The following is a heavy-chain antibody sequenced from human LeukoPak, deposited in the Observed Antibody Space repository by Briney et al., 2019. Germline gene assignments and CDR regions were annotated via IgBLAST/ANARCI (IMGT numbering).Heavy chain of an antibody. Sequence: GGSLRLSCAASGFTFITYSMSWARQAPGKGLEWVSVISGRGGSAYYAESVKGRFTISRDNSKNTLYLQMNSLRAEDTAVYYCAKHRLPAPGTPSGSGWEDNGIDYRGQGTLVTVSS. J-gene: IGHJ4*02. V-gene: IGHV3-23*01. CDR3: AKHRLPAPGTPSGSGWEDNGIDY. CDR1: GFTFITYS. D-gene: IGHD6-19*01. CDR2: ISGRGGSA.